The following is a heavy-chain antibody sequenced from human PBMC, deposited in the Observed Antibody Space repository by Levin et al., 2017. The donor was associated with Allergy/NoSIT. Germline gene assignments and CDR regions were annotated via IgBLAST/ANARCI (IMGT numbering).Heavy chain of an antibody. D-gene: IGHD4-17*01. J-gene: IGHJ4*02. V-gene: IGHV4-59*01. CDR3: AREATVTTGFDY. CDR1: GGSISPYY. Sequence: SETLSLTCTVSGGSISPYYWSWIRQPPGKGLERIGYIYYSGSTYYSSSLKSRVTISVDTSKNQFSLKLSSVTAAATAVYYCAREATVTTGFDYWGQGTLVTVSS. CDR2: IYYSGST.